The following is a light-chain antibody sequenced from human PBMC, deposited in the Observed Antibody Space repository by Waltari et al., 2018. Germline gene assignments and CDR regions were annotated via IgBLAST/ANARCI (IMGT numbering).Light chain of an antibody. Sequence: EIVMTQSPATLSVSPGERATLSCRASQNVSSNLAWYQQKPGQAPRLLIYGASTRATGIPARFSGSGSGKEFTLTISSLQSEDFAVYYCQQYNNWPPLTFGGGTKVEIK. J-gene: IGKJ4*01. CDR3: QQYNNWPPLT. V-gene: IGKV3-15*01. CDR1: QNVSSN. CDR2: GAS.